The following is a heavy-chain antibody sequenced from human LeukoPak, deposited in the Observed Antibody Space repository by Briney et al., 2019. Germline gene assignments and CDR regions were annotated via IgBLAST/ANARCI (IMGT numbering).Heavy chain of an antibody. V-gene: IGHV4-4*07. Sequence: SETLSLTCSVSGDSISSLYWSWVRQPAGEGLEWIGRIYSSGSTNYNPSLKRRVIMSVDTSKIQFPLKLSSVPAVDTAVYYCARVGRKYCYGGACFNPLDYWGQGILVTVSS. D-gene: IGHD2-21*02. J-gene: IGHJ4*02. CDR2: IYSSGST. CDR3: ARVGRKYCYGGACFNPLDY. CDR1: GDSISSLY.